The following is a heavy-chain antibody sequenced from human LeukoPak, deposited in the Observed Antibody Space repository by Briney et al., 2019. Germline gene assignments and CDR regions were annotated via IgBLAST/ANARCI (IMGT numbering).Heavy chain of an antibody. CDR3: AAGAGSTAPMDY. D-gene: IGHD3-10*01. CDR2: IVVGSGNT. CDR1: GYTFISSA. V-gene: IGHV1-58*02. Sequence: SVKVSCKASGYTFISSAMQWVRQARGQRLEWIGWIVVGSGNTNYAQKFQERVTITRDMSTRTAYMELSSLRSEDTAVYYCAAGAGSTAPMDYWGQGTLVTVSS. J-gene: IGHJ4*02.